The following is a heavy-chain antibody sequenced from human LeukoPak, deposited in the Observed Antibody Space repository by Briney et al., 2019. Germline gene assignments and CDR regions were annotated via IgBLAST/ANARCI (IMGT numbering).Heavy chain of an antibody. V-gene: IGHV3-33*01. J-gene: IGHJ4*02. CDR1: GFTFSGYD. CDR3: TRDSNSREFDC. Sequence: PGGSLGLSCVASGFTFSGYDMHWVRQAPGKGLEWVAVVWANGNNKYYAESVKGRFTISRDNSKNTLYLQLNSLRAEDTALYYCTRDSNSREFDCWGQGTLVTVS. D-gene: IGHD2-8*01. CDR2: VWANGNNK.